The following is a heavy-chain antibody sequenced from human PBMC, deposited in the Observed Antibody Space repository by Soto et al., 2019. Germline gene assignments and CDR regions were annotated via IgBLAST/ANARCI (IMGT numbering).Heavy chain of an antibody. CDR1: GGSISSGGYS. D-gene: IGHD6-19*01. J-gene: IGHJ4*02. CDR3: ARAGGLAAVAVDY. Sequence: QLQLQESGSGLVKPSQTLSLTCAVSGGSISSGGYSCSWIRQPPVKGLEWIGYIYHSGSTYYNPSLKRRVTISVDRSKNQFSLKLSSVTAADTAVYYCARAGGLAAVAVDYWGQGTLVTVSS. CDR2: IYHSGST. V-gene: IGHV4-30-2*01.